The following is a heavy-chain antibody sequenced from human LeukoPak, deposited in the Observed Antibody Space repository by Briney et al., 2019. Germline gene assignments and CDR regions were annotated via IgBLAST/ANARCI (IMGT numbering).Heavy chain of an antibody. CDR2: ISGGGRI. V-gene: IGHV3-23*01. CDR1: GFTFDTYA. CDR3: VKDLRQWLVGRFDY. J-gene: IGHJ4*02. D-gene: IGHD6-19*01. Sequence: PGGSLRLSCAASGFTFDTYAMHWVRQAPGTGLEWVSGISGGGRIYYADSVNGRFTMSRDNSKNTVDLELHSLRADDTAIYYCVKDLRQWLVGRFDYWGQGTLLTVSS.